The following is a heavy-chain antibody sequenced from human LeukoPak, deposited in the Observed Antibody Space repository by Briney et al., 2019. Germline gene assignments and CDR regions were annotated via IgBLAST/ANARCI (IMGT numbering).Heavy chain of an antibody. V-gene: IGHV4-59*08. CDR3: ARYLTATDAFDI. CDR1: VGFISSYY. J-gene: IGHJ3*02. Sequence: PSETLSLTCIVSVGFISSYYWSWIRQPPGRGLAWIGYIYYSGSTNYNPSLKSRVTISVDKSKNQFSLKLSAVTAADTAVYYCARYLTATDAFDIWGQGTMVTVSS. D-gene: IGHD2-8*01. CDR2: IYYSGST.